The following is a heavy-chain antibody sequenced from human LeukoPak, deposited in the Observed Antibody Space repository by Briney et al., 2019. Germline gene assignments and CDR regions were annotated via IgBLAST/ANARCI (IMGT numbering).Heavy chain of an antibody. CDR2: ISDSAST. J-gene: IGHJ4*02. CDR1: GFTFSTYA. D-gene: IGHD2-2*01. Sequence: PGGSLRLSCATSGFTFSTYAMTWVRQAPGKGLEWVSSISDSASTYYADSVKGRFTISRDNSKNTLYLQMNSLRPEDTAVYYCAKIPNLLDCSRTSCLYYFDFWGRGTLVTVSS. CDR3: AKIPNLLDCSRTSCLYYFDF. V-gene: IGHV3-23*01.